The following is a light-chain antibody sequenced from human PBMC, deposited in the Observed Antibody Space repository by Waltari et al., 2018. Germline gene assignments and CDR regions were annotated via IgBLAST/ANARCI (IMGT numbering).Light chain of an antibody. V-gene: IGKV3-15*01. CDR1: QSVSSN. Sequence: EIVMTQSPATLSVSPGERANLSCRASQSVSSNLAWYQQKPGQAPRLLIYGTSTRATGIPARFSGSGSGTEFTLTISSLQSEDFAVYYCQQYNNWPPLTFGGGTTVEIK. CDR2: GTS. J-gene: IGKJ4*01. CDR3: QQYNNWPPLT.